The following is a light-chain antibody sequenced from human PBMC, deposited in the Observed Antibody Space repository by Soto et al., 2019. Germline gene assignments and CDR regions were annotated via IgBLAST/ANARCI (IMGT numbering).Light chain of an antibody. J-gene: IGKJ2*01. CDR1: QSLSSNH. V-gene: IGKV3-20*01. CDR2: GAS. Sequence: EIVLTQSPGTLSLSPGERATLSCRASQSLSSNHLAWYQQKPGQAPRLLIYGASSRATGIPDRFSGSGSGTEFTLTINRLEAEDFTVYYCQQYGTSPRTFGPGTKREIK. CDR3: QQYGTSPRT.